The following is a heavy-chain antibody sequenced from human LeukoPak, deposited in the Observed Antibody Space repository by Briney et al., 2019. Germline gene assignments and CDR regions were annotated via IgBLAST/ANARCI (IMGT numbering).Heavy chain of an antibody. CDR2: IYHSGST. CDR1: GGSISSSNW. D-gene: IGHD3-10*01. CDR3: ARGLYGSGSYYPAAEYFQH. J-gene: IGHJ1*01. V-gene: IGHV4-4*02. Sequence: SETLSLTCAVSGGSISSSNWWSWVRQPPGKGLEWIGEIYHSGSTNYNPSLKSRVTISVDKSKNQFSLKLSSVTAADTALYYCARGLYGSGSYYPAAEYFQHWGQGTLVTVSS.